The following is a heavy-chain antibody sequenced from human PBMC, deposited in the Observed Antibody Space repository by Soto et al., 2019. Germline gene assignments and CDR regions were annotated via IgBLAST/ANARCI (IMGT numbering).Heavy chain of an antibody. Sequence: GESLSLTCAASGFPFRSYAMSWVRQAPGQGLEWVSAISGSGGSTYYADSVKGRFTISRDDSKNTLYLQMNSMRAEDSAVYYCESDRTFAAQHSAACGQETL. J-gene: IGHJ5*02. V-gene: IGHV3-23*01. CDR2: ISGSGGST. CDR3: ESDRTFAAQHSAA. D-gene: IGHD3-16*01. CDR1: GFPFRSYA.